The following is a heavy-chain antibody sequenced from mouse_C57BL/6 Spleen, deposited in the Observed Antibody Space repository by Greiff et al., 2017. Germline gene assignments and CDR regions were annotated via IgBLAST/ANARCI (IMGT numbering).Heavy chain of an antibody. Sequence: EVQLVESGGDLVKPGGSLKLSCAASGFTFSSYGMSWVRQTPDKRLEWVATISSGGSYTYYPDSVKGRFNISRDNAKNTLYLQMRSLKSEDTAMYYCARHPLLYGSSDYWGQGTTLTVSS. V-gene: IGHV5-6*01. CDR3: ARHPLLYGSSDY. D-gene: IGHD1-1*01. J-gene: IGHJ2*01. CDR2: ISSGGSYT. CDR1: GFTFSSYG.